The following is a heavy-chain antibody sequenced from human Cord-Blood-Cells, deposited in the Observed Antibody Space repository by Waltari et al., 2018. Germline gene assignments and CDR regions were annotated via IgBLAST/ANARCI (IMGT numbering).Heavy chain of an antibody. CDR3: ATDLYGVGIAAAGDY. CDR2: FDPEEGET. V-gene: IGHV1-24*01. CDR1: GYTLTELS. Sequence: QVQLVQSGAEVKKPGASVKVSCKVSGYTLTELSMHWVRQAPGKGLEWMGGFDPEEGETIYAKKFQVRVTMTEDTSTDTAYMELSSLRSEDTAVYYCATDLYGVGIAAAGDYWGQGTLVTVSS. J-gene: IGHJ4*02. D-gene: IGHD6-13*01.